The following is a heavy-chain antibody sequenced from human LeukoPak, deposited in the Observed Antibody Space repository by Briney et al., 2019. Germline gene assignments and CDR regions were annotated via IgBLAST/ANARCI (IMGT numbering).Heavy chain of an antibody. CDR2: IRSDGINK. V-gene: IGHV3-30*02. CDR1: GFTFSDYG. D-gene: IGHD6-19*01. J-gene: IGHJ4*02. CDR3: AKGSAWSHGYFDY. Sequence: GGSLRLSCAASGFTFSDYGMHWVRQAPGKGLEWVTFIRSDGINKYYSDSVKGRFTNSRDNSKNTLYLQMNSLRPEDTAIYYCAKGSAWSHGYFDYWGQGTLVTVSS.